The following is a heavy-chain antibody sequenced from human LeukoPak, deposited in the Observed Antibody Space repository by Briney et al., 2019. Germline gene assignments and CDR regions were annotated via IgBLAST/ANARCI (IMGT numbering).Heavy chain of an antibody. CDR3: ARGLLRQWLDNWFDP. V-gene: IGHV1-8*02. J-gene: IGHJ5*02. D-gene: IGHD6-19*01. CDR1: GYTFTGYY. CDR2: MNPNSGNT. Sequence: ASVKVSCKASGYTFTGYYMHWVRQATGQGLEWMGWMNPNSGNTGYAQKFQGRVTMTRNTSISTAYMELSSLRSEDTAVYYCARGLLRQWLDNWFDPWGQGTLVTVSS.